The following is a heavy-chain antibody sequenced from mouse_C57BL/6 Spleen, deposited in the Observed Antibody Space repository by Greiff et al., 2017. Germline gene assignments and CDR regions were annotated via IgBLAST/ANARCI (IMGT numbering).Heavy chain of an antibody. CDR3: VGYGSSPPYFDV. V-gene: IGHV3-6*01. CDR1: GYSITSGYY. J-gene: IGHJ1*03. D-gene: IGHD1-1*01. CDR2: ISYDGSN. Sequence: EESGPGLVKPSQSLSLTCSVTGYSITSGYYWNWIRQFPGNKLEWMGYISYDGSNNYNPSLKNRISITRDTSKNQFFLKLNSVTTEDTATYYCVGYGSSPPYFDVWGTGTTVTVSS.